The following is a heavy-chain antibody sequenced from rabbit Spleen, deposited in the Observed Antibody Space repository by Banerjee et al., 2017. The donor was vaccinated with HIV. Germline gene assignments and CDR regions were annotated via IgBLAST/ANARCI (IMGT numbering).Heavy chain of an antibody. D-gene: IGHD2-1*01. Sequence: QEQLEESGGDLVKPEGSLTLTCTASGFSFSSSHWICWVRQAPGKGLEWIACIYPSSGSTYYASWAKGRFTISKTSSTTVTLQMTSLTAADTAIYFCVRGPNGGVDSFVDYFNLWGQGTLVTVS. CDR3: VRGPNGGVDSFVDYFNL. V-gene: IGHV1S45*01. J-gene: IGHJ4*01. CDR2: IYPSSGST. CDR1: GFSFSSSHW.